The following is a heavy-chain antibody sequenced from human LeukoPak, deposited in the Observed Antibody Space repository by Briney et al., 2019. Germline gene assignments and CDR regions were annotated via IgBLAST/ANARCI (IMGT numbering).Heavy chain of an antibody. D-gene: IGHD3-3*01. V-gene: IGHV4-39*07. CDR3: ARDPLAAYDFWSGYYMDV. J-gene: IGHJ6*03. CDR2: IYYSGST. CDR1: GGSISSSSYY. Sequence: SETLSLTCTVSGGSISSSSYYWGWIRQPPGKGLEWIGSIYYSGSTHYNPSLKSRVTISVDTSENQFSLKLSSVTAADTAVYYCARDPLAAYDFWSGYYMDVWGKGTTVTVSS.